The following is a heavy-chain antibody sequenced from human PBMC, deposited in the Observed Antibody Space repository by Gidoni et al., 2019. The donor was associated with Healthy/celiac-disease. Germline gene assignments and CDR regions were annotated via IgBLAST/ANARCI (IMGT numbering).Heavy chain of an antibody. D-gene: IGHD2-15*01. CDR1: GGSVRSGSYY. Sequence: QVQLQESGPGLVKTSETLSLTCTVPGGSVRSGSYYWSWIRQPPGKGLEWIGYIYYSGSTNYNPSLKSRVTISVDTSKNQFSLKLSSVTAADTAVYYCARDTGYCSGGSCYYYYYYGMDVWGQGTTVTVSS. J-gene: IGHJ6*02. V-gene: IGHV4-61*01. CDR2: IYYSGST. CDR3: ARDTGYCSGGSCYYYYYYGMDV.